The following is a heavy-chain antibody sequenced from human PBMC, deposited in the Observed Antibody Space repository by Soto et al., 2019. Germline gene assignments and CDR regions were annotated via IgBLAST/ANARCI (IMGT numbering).Heavy chain of an antibody. J-gene: IGHJ4*01. CDR2: ISAYNGTT. D-gene: IGHD3-3*01. Sequence: ASVWVFCRASGYTFTSYGISWVRQAPGQGREWMGWISAYNGTTNYAQKLQGRVTMTTDTSTSTAYMELSRLRSDDTAVYYCASVLRFFELLPEYWGHATLVTVST. V-gene: IGHV1-18*01. CDR1: GYTFTSYG. CDR3: ASVLRFFELLPEY.